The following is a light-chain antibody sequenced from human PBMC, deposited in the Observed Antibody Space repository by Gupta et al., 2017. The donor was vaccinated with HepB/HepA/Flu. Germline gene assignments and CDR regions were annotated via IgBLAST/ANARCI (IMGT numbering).Light chain of an antibody. CDR2: WAS. V-gene: IGKV4-1*01. CDR3: QQEDSTPLT. CDR1: QSVLYSSNNKNY. Sequence: DIVMTQSPYSLAVSLGERATINCKSSQSVLYSSNNKNYLAWYQQKPGQPPKLLIYWASTRESGVPDRFSGRGSGTDFTLTISSLQAEDVAVYYCQQEDSTPLTFGQGTKVEIK. J-gene: IGKJ1*01.